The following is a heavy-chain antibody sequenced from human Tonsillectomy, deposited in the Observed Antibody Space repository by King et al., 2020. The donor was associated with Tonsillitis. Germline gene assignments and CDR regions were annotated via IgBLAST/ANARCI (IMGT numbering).Heavy chain of an antibody. D-gene: IGHD3-3*01. CDR3: AKEAVKGLDTFTIFGVLNY. V-gene: IGHV3-23*04. CDR2: ISGSGGST. CDR1: GFTFSSYA. Sequence: VQLVESGGGLVQPGGSLRLSCAASGFTFSSYAMSWVRQAPGKGLEWVSSISGSGGSTYYADSVKGRFTISRDNSKNTLYLEMNSLRAEDTAVYYCAKEAVKGLDTFTIFGVLNYWGQGTLVTVSS. J-gene: IGHJ4*02.